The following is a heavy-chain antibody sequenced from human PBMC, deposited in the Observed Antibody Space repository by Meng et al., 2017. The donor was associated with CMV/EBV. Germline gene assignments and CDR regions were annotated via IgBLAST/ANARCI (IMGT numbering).Heavy chain of an antibody. CDR3: ARASYGDYYYYYYGMDV. Sequence: ETLSLTCAVYGGSFSGYYWSWIRQPPGKGLEWIGEINHSGSTNYNPSLKSRVTISVDTSKNQFSLKLSSVTAADTAVYYCARASYGDYYYYYYGMDVWGQGTTVTVSS. CDR1: GGSFSGYY. J-gene: IGHJ6*02. CDR2: INHSGST. V-gene: IGHV4-34*01. D-gene: IGHD5-18*01.